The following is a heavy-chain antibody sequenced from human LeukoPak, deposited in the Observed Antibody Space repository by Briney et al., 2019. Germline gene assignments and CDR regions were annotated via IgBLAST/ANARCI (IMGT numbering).Heavy chain of an antibody. J-gene: IGHJ6*03. V-gene: IGHV1-2*02. Sequence: ASVKVSCKASLYTFTGYYMHWVRPPPGQGLEWMGWINPNSGGQNYAQKSQGRVTMTRDTSISTAYMELRRLISDDTAVYYGARARGSYYDILTGYYNDYYMDVWGKGTTVTVSS. CDR3: ARARGSYYDILTGYYNDYYMDV. CDR1: LYTFTGYY. D-gene: IGHD3-9*01. CDR2: INPNSGGQ.